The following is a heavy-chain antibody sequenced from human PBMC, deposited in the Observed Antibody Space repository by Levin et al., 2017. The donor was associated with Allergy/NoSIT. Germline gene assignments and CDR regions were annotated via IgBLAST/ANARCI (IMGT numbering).Heavy chain of an antibody. J-gene: IGHJ4*02. V-gene: IGHV3-15*01. CDR3: ATEGIGIRIFPNITCSYFDY. CDR2: VLSKNDGGTT. CDR1: GFTFSTAW. Sequence: GESLKISCAASGFTFSTAWMTWVRQAPGKGLEWLGRVLSKNDGGTTDYAAPVKGRFTISRDDSKNTVHLQMSGLKTEDTAMYYCATEGIGIRIFPNITCSYFDYWGQGSLVTVSS. D-gene: IGHD3-3*01.